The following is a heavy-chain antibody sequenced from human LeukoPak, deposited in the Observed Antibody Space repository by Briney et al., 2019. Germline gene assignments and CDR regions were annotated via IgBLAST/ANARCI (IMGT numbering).Heavy chain of an antibody. J-gene: IGHJ4*02. D-gene: IGHD3-9*01. CDR1: GGSFSGYY. CDR3: ARGHGTIFWLTGTYYFDY. V-gene: IGHV4-34*01. CDR2: INHSGST. Sequence: SETLSLTCAVYGGSFSGYYWSWIRQPPGKGLEWIGEINHSGSTNYNPSLKSRVTISVDTSKNQFSLKLSSVTAADTAVYYCARGHGTIFWLTGTYYFDYWGQGTLVTVSS.